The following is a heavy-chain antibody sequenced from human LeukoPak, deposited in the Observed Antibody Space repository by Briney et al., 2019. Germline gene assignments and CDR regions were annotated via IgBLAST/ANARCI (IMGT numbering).Heavy chain of an antibody. J-gene: IGHJ5*02. V-gene: IGHV4-34*01. D-gene: IGHD3-22*01. CDR1: GGSFSGYY. CDR2: INHSGST. Sequence: SETLSLTCAVYGGSFSGYYWSWVRQPPGKGLEWIGEINHSGSTNYNPSLKSRVTISVDTSKNQFSLKLSSVTAADTAVYYCARDNPSSGYGPWGQGTLVTVSS. CDR3: ARDNPSSGYGP.